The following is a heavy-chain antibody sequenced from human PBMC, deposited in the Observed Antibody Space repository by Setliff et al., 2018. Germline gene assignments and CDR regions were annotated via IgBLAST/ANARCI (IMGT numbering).Heavy chain of an antibody. CDR3: ARSRDGGNSSGYSGAFDI. J-gene: IGHJ3*02. CDR2: INPNSGGT. Sequence: AASVKVSCKASGYTFTGYYMHWVRQAPGQGLEWMGWINPNSGGTNYAQKFQGWVTMTRDTSISTAYMELSRLRSDDTAAYYCARSRDGGNSSGYSGAFDIWGQGTMVTVSS. D-gene: IGHD3-22*01. V-gene: IGHV1-2*04. CDR1: GYTFTGYY.